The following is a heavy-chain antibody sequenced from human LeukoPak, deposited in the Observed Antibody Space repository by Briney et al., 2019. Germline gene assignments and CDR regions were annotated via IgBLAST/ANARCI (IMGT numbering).Heavy chain of an antibody. CDR1: GYTFTSYD. CDR3: ARGRKRYVGIAAADFDY. J-gene: IGHJ4*02. Sequence: ASVNVSCKASGYTFTSYDINWVRQATGQGLEWMGWMNPNSGNTGYAQKFQGRVTMTRNTSISTAYMELSSLRSEDTAVYYCARGRKRYVGIAAADFDYWGQGTLVTVSS. D-gene: IGHD6-13*01. V-gene: IGHV1-8*01. CDR2: MNPNSGNT.